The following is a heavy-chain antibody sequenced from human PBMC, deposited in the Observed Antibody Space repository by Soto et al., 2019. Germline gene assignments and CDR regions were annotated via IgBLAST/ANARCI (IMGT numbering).Heavy chain of an antibody. V-gene: IGHV4-59*01. CDR3: ARSSNGMATIGY. CDR1: GGSISSYY. D-gene: IGHD5-12*01. CDR2: IYYSGST. Sequence: SETLSLTCTVSGGSISSYYWSWIRQPPGKGLEWIGYIYYSGSTNYNPSLKSRVTISVDTSKNQFSLKLSSVTAADTAVYYCARSSNGMATIGYWGQGTLVTVSS. J-gene: IGHJ4*02.